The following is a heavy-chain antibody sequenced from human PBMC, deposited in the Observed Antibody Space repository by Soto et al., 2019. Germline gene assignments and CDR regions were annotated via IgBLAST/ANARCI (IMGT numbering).Heavy chain of an antibody. CDR1: GGSISSYY. J-gene: IGHJ4*02. CDR2: IYYSGST. D-gene: IGHD3-16*02. CDR3: ARTIPGLHLGELSLGVPYFDY. V-gene: IGHV4-59*08. Sequence: QVQLQESGPGLVKPSETLSLTCTVSGGSISSYYWSWIRQPPGKGLEWIGYIYYSGSTNYNPPLKSRVTISVDTSKNQFSLKLSSVTAADTAVYYCARTIPGLHLGELSLGVPYFDYWGQGTLVTVSS.